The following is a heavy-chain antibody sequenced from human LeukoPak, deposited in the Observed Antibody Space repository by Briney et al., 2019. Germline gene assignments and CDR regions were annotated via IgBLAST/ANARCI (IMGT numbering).Heavy chain of an antibody. D-gene: IGHD1-26*01. V-gene: IGHV4-59*01. CDR1: GGSISNYV. CDR3: ARDLSVGAKPDLGFDY. J-gene: IGHJ4*02. Sequence: SETLSLTCTVSGGSISNYVWSWIRQPPGKGLGWIGYINDSGNTKYNPSLESRVTISVDTSKNQFSLNLYSVTAADTAVYYCARDLSVGAKPDLGFDYWGQGTLVTVSS. CDR2: INDSGNT.